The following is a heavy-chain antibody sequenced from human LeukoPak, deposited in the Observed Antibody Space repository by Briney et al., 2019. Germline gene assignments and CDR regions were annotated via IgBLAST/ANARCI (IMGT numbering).Heavy chain of an antibody. CDR1: VGSISSYY. CDR3: ARGTDYRDY. J-gene: IGHJ4*02. Sequence: PSETLSLTCTVSVGSISSYYWTWMRQPPGKGLEWIGYSSYSGSTNYNPSLKSRVTLLVDTSKNQFSLNLYSVTAAYTAVYYCARGTDYRDYWGQGTLVTVSS. CDR2: SSYSGST. D-gene: IGHD2-2*01. V-gene: IGHV4-59*01.